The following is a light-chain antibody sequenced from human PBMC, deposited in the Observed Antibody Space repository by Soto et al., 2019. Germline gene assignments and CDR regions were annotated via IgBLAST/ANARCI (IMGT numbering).Light chain of an antibody. Sequence: EIVLTQSPATLSLSPGERATLSCGASQSVSSYLAWYQQKPGQAPRLLIYDASNRATGIPARLSGSGSGKDFTLTISSLETEDFAVYYCQQRSNWPPKATFGQGTRLEIK. CDR2: DAS. CDR1: QSVSSY. J-gene: IGKJ5*01. CDR3: QQRSNWPPKAT. V-gene: IGKV3-11*01.